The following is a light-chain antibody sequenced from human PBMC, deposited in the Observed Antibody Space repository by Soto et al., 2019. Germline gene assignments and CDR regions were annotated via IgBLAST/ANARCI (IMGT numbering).Light chain of an antibody. CDR3: SSYTSISTYV. J-gene: IGLJ1*01. Sequence: QSALTQPASVSGSPGQSITISCTGTSSDVGGYIYVSWYQQHPGKAPKLMIYDVSNRPSGVSNRFSGSKSGNMASLTISGLQAEDEADYYCSSYTSISTYVFGSGTKLTVL. CDR2: DVS. CDR1: SSDVGGYIY. V-gene: IGLV2-14*01.